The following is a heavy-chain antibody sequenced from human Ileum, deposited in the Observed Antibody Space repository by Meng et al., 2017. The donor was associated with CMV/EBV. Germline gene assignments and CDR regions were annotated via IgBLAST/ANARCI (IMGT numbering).Heavy chain of an antibody. D-gene: IGHD6-13*01. CDR2: IKRDGSAK. J-gene: IGHJ4*02. Sequence: GGSLRLSCVASGFTFRNYAMSWVRQIPGKGLEWVTNIKRDGSAKYYVDSVKGRFTISRDNAKSSLDLHMSSLRAEDTAVYYCARDGPRTPEYSSSWVDYWGQGTLVTVSS. CDR1: GFTFRNYA. CDR3: ARDGPRTPEYSSSWVDY. V-gene: IGHV3-7*01.